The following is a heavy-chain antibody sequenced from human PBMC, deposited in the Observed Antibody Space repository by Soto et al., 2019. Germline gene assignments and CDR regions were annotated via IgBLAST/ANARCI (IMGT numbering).Heavy chain of an antibody. Sequence: KVSCKASGGTFSSYTISWVRQAPGQGLEWMGRIIPILGIANYAQKFQGRVTITADKSTSTAYMELSSLRSEDTAVYYCARDPNDYGDYVGWFDPWGQGTLVTVSS. CDR2: IIPILGIA. J-gene: IGHJ5*02. V-gene: IGHV1-69*04. D-gene: IGHD4-17*01. CDR1: GGTFSSYT. CDR3: ARDPNDYGDYVGWFDP.